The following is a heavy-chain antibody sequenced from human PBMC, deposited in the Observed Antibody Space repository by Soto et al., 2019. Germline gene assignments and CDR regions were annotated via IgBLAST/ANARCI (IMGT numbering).Heavy chain of an antibody. CDR3: ARGGDSGHPSRGGRYHYYGMDV. Sequence: VASVKVSCKASGYTFTDYYMHWVRQAPGQGLEWMGWINPNGKGTDYAEQLQGRVTTTKNTSISTAYMKPSRPRSDYSAVHYCARGGDSGHPSRGGRYHYYGMDVWGRGTTVTVSS. CDR2: INPNGKGT. CDR1: GYTFTDYY. D-gene: IGHD6-19*01. J-gene: IGHJ6*02. V-gene: IGHV1-2*02.